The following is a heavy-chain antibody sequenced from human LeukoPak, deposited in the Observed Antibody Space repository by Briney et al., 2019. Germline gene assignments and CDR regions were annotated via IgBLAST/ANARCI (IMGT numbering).Heavy chain of an antibody. Sequence: SETLSLTCTVSGYSISSCYYWGWIRQPPGKGLEWIGNMYYSGSTYYNPSLKSRVTISVDTSKNQFSLKLSSVTAADTAVYYCARSHGYTYGPIESWGQGTLVTVSS. CDR3: ARSHGYTYGPIES. CDR1: GYSISSCYY. CDR2: MYYSGST. J-gene: IGHJ4*02. V-gene: IGHV4-38-2*02. D-gene: IGHD5-18*01.